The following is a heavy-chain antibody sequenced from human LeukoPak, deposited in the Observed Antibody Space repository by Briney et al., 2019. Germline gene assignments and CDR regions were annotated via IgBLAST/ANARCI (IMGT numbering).Heavy chain of an antibody. CDR2: MNPNSGNT. D-gene: IGHD3-10*01. J-gene: IGHJ6*03. CDR1: GYTFTTYA. Sequence: ASVKVSCKSSGYTFTTYAMNWVRQATGQGLEWMGWMNPNSGNTGYAQKFQGRVTITRNTSISTAYMELSSLRSEDTAVYYCARASLMVRGVIYYYMDVWGKGTTVTVSS. CDR3: ARASLMVRGVIYYYMDV. V-gene: IGHV1-8*03.